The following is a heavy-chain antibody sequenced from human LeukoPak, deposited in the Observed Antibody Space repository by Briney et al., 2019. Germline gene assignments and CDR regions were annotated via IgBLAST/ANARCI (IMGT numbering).Heavy chain of an antibody. CDR2: IYYSGST. CDR1: GGSISSSSYY. CDR3: ARQKAVAGKAGFDY. J-gene: IGHJ4*02. Sequence: SETLSLTCTVSGGSISSSSYYWGWIRQPPGKGLEWIGSIYYSGSTYYNPSLKSRVTISVDTSKNQFSLKLSSVTAADTAVYYCARQKAVAGKAGFDYWGQGTLVTVSS. V-gene: IGHV4-39*07. D-gene: IGHD6-19*01.